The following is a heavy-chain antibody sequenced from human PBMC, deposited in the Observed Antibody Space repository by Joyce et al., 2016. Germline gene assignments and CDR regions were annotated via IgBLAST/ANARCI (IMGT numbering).Heavy chain of an antibody. CDR1: GYTFVNYW. Sequence: EVQLVQSGTELKAPGESLRIPCETSGYTFVNYWSRWVRQKPGKGLDWMWRISTRDSYIDYRAASYTDDDQPPRGHVTMSVDKSTGTAYLQWRSLKVSDTAIYYCARHLGGNSPAHGWGQGTLVVVSS. V-gene: IGHV5-10-1*03. CDR2: ISTRDSYI. CDR3: ARHLGGNSPAHG. D-gene: IGHD1-1*01. J-gene: IGHJ4*02.